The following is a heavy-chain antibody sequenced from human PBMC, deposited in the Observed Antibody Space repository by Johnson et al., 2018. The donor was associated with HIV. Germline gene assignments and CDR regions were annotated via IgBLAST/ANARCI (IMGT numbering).Heavy chain of an antibody. D-gene: IGHD3-9*01. CDR2: IYSGGST. V-gene: IGHV3-66*02. CDR3: AGDGRDLVTRGSFDI. Sequence: MLLVESGGGLVQPGGSLRLSCAASGFTASSNYMSWVRQAPGKGLEWVSVIYSGGSTYYADSVKGRFTISRDNSKNTLYLQMNSLRAEDTAVYYCAGDGRDLVTRGSFDIWGQGTVVTVSS. J-gene: IGHJ3*02. CDR1: GFTASSNY.